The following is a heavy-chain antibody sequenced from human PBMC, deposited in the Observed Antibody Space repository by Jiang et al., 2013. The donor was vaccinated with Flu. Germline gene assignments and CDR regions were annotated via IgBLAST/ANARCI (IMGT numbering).Heavy chain of an antibody. D-gene: IGHD1-26*01. CDR2: ISAYNGNT. Sequence: SCKASGYTFTSYGISWVRQAPGQGLEWMGWISAYNGNTNYAQKFQGRVTMTRNTSISTAYMELSSLRSEDTAVYYCARVLSGSSDYYFDYWGQGTLVTVSS. CDR1: GYTFTSYG. CDR3: ARVLSGSSDYYFDY. J-gene: IGHJ4*02. V-gene: IGHV1-18*01.